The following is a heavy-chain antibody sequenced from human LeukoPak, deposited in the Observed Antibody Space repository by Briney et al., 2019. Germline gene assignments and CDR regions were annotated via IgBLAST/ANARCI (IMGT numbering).Heavy chain of an antibody. V-gene: IGHV3-9*01. CDR2: INKNSDVM. Sequence: PGGSLRLSCAASGFSFHDYAMHGVRQAPGEGLEGVSGINKNSDVMVYADSVKGRFSISRDNARNSLYLQMNSLRGEDTAFYYCARSNWGSPFDIWGQGTMVTVSS. CDR1: GFSFHDYA. J-gene: IGHJ3*02. D-gene: IGHD3-16*01. CDR3: ARSNWGSPFDI.